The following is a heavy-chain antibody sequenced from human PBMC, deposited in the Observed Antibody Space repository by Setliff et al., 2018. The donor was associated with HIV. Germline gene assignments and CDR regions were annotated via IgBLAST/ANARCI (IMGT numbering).Heavy chain of an antibody. V-gene: IGHV1-69*13. J-gene: IGHJ6*02. CDR2: IIPIFGIA. D-gene: IGHD3-22*01. CDR1: GGTFRSYA. Sequence: SVKVSCKASGGTFRSYAITWVRQAPGQGLEWMGRIIPIFGIANYAQKFQGSVTITADESTSTAYVELSSLRFEDTAVYYCASDEVYYDTSGGGMDVWGQGTTVTVSS. CDR3: ASDEVYYDTSGGGMDV.